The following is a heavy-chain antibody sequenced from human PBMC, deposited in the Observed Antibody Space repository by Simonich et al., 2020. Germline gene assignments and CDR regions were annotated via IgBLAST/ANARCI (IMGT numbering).Heavy chain of an antibody. Sequence: EVQLVESGGGLVKPGGFLRLSCAASGFTFSSYSMNWVRQAPGKGLEWVSSISSSSSYIYYADSVKGRFTISRDNAKNSLYLQMNSLRAEDTAVYYCARWIAVAGTGAYGMDVWGQGTTVTVSS. V-gene: IGHV3-21*01. J-gene: IGHJ6*02. CDR3: ARWIAVAGTGAYGMDV. CDR2: ISSSSSYI. CDR1: GFTFSSYS. D-gene: IGHD6-19*01.